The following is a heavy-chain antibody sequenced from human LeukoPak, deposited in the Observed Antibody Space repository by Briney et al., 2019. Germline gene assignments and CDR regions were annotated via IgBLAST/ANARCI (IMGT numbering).Heavy chain of an antibody. CDR3: ARGAAAETAWDYYYYYMDV. CDR2: IIPIFGTA. J-gene: IGHJ6*03. V-gene: IGHV1-69*01. CDR1: GGTFSSYA. D-gene: IGHD6-13*01. Sequence: GASVKVSCKASGGTFSSYAISWVRQAPGQGLEWMGGIIPIFGTANYAQKFQGRVTITADESTSTAYMELRSLRSEDTAVYYCARGAAAETAWDYYYYYMDVWGKGTTVTVSS.